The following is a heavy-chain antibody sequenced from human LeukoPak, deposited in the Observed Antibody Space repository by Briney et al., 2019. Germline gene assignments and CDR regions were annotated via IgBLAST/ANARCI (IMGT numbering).Heavy chain of an antibody. V-gene: IGHV1-2*06. CDR3: ARENYYDSSGYYLAYFDY. Sequence: ASVKVSCKASGYTFTCYYMHWVRQAPGQGLEWMGRINPNRGGTNYAQKFQGRVTMTRDTSISTAYMELSRLRSDDTAVYYCARENYYDSSGYYLAYFDYWGQGTLVTASS. CDR2: INPNRGGT. D-gene: IGHD3-22*01. CDR1: GYTFTCYY. J-gene: IGHJ4*02.